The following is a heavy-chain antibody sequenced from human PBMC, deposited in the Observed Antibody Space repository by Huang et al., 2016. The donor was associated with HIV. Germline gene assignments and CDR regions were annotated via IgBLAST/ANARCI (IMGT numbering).Heavy chain of an antibody. CDR2: IDDSGAP. V-gene: IGHV4-39*01. Sequence: QLQLQESGPGLVKPSETLSLTCTVSGCPISNSSHYWGWIRQPPGKGLEWIGSIDDSGAPHHNTSLKRRVTMSVDASKSQISLNLISVTAADTALYYCVGYCTGGTCFEAFDIWGQGTRVTVSS. CDR1: GCPISNSSHY. D-gene: IGHD2-8*02. J-gene: IGHJ3*02. CDR3: VGYCTGGTCFEAFDI.